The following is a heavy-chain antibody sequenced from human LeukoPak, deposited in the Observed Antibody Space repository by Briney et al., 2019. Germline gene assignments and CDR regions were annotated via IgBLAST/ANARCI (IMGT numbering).Heavy chain of an antibody. CDR1: GFTFSSYG. D-gene: IGHD3-9*01. CDR2: ISYDGSNE. V-gene: IGHV3-30*04. J-gene: IGHJ6*02. Sequence: PGRSLRLSCAASGFTFSSYGLHWVRQAPGKGLEWVAVISYDGSNEYYADSVKGRFTISRDNSKNTVYLQMNSLRAEDTALYYCARYRPGNYDILTGYIYSYYYAMDVWGQGTTVTVSS. CDR3: ARYRPGNYDILTGYIYSYYYAMDV.